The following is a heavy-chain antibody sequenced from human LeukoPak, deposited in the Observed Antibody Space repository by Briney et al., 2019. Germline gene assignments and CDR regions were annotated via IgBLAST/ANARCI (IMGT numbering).Heavy chain of an antibody. V-gene: IGHV3-30*04. J-gene: IGHJ4*02. D-gene: IGHD5-18*01. CDR3: ARDDHGYSYGAFDY. Sequence: GGSLRLSCAASGFTFSSYAMHWVRQAPGKGLEWVAVISYDGSNKYYADSVKGRFTISRDNSKNTLYLQMNSLRAEDTAVYYCARDDHGYSYGAFDYWGQGTLVTVSS. CDR1: GFTFSSYA. CDR2: ISYDGSNK.